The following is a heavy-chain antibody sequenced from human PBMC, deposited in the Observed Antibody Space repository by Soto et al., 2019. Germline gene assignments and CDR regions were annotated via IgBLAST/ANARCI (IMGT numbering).Heavy chain of an antibody. CDR1: GGSISSYY. J-gene: IGHJ3*02. Sequence: SETLSLTCTVSGGSISSYYWSWIRQPPGKGLEWIGYIYYSGSTNYNPSLKSRVTISVDTSKNQFSLKLSSVTAADTAVYYCARLGTDYDILTGPYYAFDIWGQGTMVTVS. D-gene: IGHD3-9*01. V-gene: IGHV4-59*08. CDR2: IYYSGST. CDR3: ARLGTDYDILTGPYYAFDI.